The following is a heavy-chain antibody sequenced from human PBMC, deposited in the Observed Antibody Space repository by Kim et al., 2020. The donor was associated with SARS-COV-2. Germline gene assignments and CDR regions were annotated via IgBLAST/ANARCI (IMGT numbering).Heavy chain of an antibody. Sequence: GGSLRLSCAASGFTFSSYGMHWVRQAPGKGLEWVAVISYDGSNKYYADSVKGRFTISIDNSKNTLYLQMNSLRAEDTAVYYCAKDPHSYCSSTSCLNWFDPWGQGTLVTVSS. J-gene: IGHJ5*02. CDR2: ISYDGSNK. CDR3: AKDPHSYCSSTSCLNWFDP. D-gene: IGHD2-2*01. CDR1: GFTFSSYG. V-gene: IGHV3-30*18.